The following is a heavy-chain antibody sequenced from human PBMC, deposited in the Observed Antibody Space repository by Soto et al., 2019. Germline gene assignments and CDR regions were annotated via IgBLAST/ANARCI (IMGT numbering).Heavy chain of an antibody. CDR1: GGTFSSYT. CDR3: ARMDYYDSSGYAEYSQH. CDR2: IIPILGIA. J-gene: IGHJ1*01. D-gene: IGHD3-22*01. V-gene: IGHV1-69*02. Sequence: QVQLVQSGAEVKKPGSSVKVSCKASGGTFSSYTISWVRQAPGQGLEWMGRIIPILGIANYAQKFQGRVTITADKSTSTAYMELSSLRSEDTAVYYCARMDYYDSSGYAEYSQHWGQGTLVTVSS.